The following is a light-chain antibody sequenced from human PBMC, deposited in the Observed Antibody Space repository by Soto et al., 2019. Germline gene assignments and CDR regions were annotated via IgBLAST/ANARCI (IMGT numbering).Light chain of an antibody. Sequence: IVLTQSPATLSLSTGERAPLSCRAIQSVSNYLAWYQQKPGRAPRLLIYAASNRATGIAAMFSGSGSGTDFTLTISSRQSEDFALYYCQQYNDWPLTFGQGTKVE. CDR1: QSVSNY. CDR3: QQYNDWPLT. J-gene: IGKJ1*01. CDR2: AAS. V-gene: IGKV3-11*01.